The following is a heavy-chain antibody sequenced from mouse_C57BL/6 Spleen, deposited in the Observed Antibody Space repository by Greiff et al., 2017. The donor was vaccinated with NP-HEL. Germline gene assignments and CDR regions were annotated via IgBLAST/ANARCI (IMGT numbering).Heavy chain of an antibody. CDR3: ARDRDGYDGAFDY. J-gene: IGHJ2*01. Sequence: EVQRVESGGGLVKPGGSLKLSCAASGFTFSSYAMSWVRQTPEKRLEWVATISDGGSYTYYPDNVKGRFTISRDNAKNNLYLQMSHLKSEDTAMYYCARDRDGYDGAFDYWGQGTTLTVSS. D-gene: IGHD2-2*01. V-gene: IGHV5-4*01. CDR1: GFTFSSYA. CDR2: ISDGGSYT.